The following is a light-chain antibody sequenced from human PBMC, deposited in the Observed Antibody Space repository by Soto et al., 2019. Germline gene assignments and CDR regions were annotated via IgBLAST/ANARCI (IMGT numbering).Light chain of an antibody. Sequence: DIQMTQSPSSLSASVGDRVTFTCQASQNINNYLNWYQQKPGKSPRLLIYDASNLETGVPSRFSGSGSETYFTFTISSLQPEDVATYYCQQYDDLPLTFGGGTKVEIK. CDR1: QNINNY. J-gene: IGKJ4*01. V-gene: IGKV1-33*01. CDR3: QQYDDLPLT. CDR2: DAS.